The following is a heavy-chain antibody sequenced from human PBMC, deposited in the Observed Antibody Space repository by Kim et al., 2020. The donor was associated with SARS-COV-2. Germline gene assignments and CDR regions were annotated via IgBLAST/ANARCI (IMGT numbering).Heavy chain of an antibody. CDR1: GFVFSGYR. Sequence: GGSLRLSCAASGFVFSGYRMHWVRQAPGKGLEWVAVVSTGGSIKYYGDSVKGRFTISRDNSKNTVYLQMNSLRGEDTAVYYCAKGTESHDFKFDFGG. J-gene: IGHJ5*01. V-gene: IGHV3-30*18. CDR3: AKGTESHDFKFDF. CDR2: VSTGGSIK. D-gene: IGHD3-3*01.